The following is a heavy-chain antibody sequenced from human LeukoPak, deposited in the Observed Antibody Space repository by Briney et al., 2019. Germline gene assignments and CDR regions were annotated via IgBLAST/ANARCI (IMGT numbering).Heavy chain of an antibody. CDR2: ISWNSGSI. J-gene: IGHJ4*02. CDR3: AKSSVAAGTGGFDY. CDR1: GFTFDDYA. D-gene: IGHD6-13*01. V-gene: IGHV3-9*01. Sequence: SGRSLRLSCAASGFTFDDYAMHWVRQAPGKGLEWVSGISWNSGSIGYADSVKGRFTISRDNAKNSLYLQMNSLRAEDTALYYCAKSSVAAGTGGFDYWGQGTLVTVSS.